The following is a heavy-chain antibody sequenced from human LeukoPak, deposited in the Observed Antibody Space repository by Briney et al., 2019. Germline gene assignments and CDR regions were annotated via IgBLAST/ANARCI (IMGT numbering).Heavy chain of an antibody. CDR3: ARDSPDGYTYGPYYYYMDV. V-gene: IGHV4-4*07. Sequence: PSETLSLTCTVSGGSLTPYYWTWIRQSAGKGMEYIGRIHSGGTTNYNPSLRSRITMSVDTSTNQFYLRLTSVTAADTAIYYCARDSPDGYTYGPYYYYMDVWGKGTTITVSS. CDR2: IHSGGTT. J-gene: IGHJ6*03. CDR1: GGSLTPYY. D-gene: IGHD5-18*01.